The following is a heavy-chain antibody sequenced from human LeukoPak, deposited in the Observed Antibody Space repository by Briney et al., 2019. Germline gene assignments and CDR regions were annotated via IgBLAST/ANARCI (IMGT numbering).Heavy chain of an antibody. CDR3: ARDSSGWYPSSLGHGPRRWFDY. CDR1: GLTFSSHE. V-gene: IGHV3-48*03. Sequence: GGSLRLSCAASGLTFSSHEMNWVRQAPGKGLKWVSYISRSGSTIYYAHSVKGRFTISRDNAKNSLYLQMNSLRAEDTAVYYCARDSSGWYPSSLGHGPRRWFDYWGQGTLVTVSS. CDR2: ISRSGSTI. J-gene: IGHJ4*02. D-gene: IGHD6-19*01.